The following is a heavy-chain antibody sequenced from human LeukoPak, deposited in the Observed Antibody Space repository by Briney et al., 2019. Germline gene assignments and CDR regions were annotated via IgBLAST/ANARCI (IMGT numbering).Heavy chain of an antibody. V-gene: IGHV1-2*02. Sequence: ASVKVSCKASGYXFTGYYMHWVRQAPGQGLEWMGWINPNSGGTNYAQKFQGRVTMTRDTSISTAYMELSRLRSDDTAVYYCARENIAVAGHFDYWGQGALVTVSS. D-gene: IGHD6-19*01. CDR1: GYXFTGYY. J-gene: IGHJ4*02. CDR2: INPNSGGT. CDR3: ARENIAVAGHFDY.